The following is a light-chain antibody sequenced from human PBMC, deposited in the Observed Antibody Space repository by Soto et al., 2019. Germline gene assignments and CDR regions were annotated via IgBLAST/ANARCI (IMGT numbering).Light chain of an antibody. CDR2: DAS. CDR3: QQYDNYPLT. Sequence: DIQMTQSPSTLSASVGDRVTITCRASQSVRSWLAWYQQKPGRAPKFLIYDASSLESGGPSRFIGSGSGTEFTLSISNLQPDDFATYYCQQYDNYPLTFGGGTKVEI. V-gene: IGKV1-5*01. CDR1: QSVRSW. J-gene: IGKJ4*01.